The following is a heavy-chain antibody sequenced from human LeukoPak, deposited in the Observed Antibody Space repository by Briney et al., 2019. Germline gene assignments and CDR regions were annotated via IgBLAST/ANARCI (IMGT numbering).Heavy chain of an antibody. CDR1: GFTFNIYS. J-gene: IGHJ4*02. CDR2: ITSSGDAT. V-gene: IGHV3-23*01. Sequence: GGSLRLXCAASGFTFNIYSMRWVRQAPGKGLEWVSSITSSGDATFYADSVKDRFTISRDNSKNTLYLQMGRLRAEDTAVYYCAKDRPNYHESNGHYYRPNGDYWGQGTLVTVSS. CDR3: AKDRPNYHESNGHYYRPNGDY. D-gene: IGHD3-22*01.